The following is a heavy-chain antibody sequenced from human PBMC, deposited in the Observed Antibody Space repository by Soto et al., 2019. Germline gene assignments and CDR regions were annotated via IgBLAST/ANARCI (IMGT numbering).Heavy chain of an antibody. CDR3: ARDKELGEDFDY. V-gene: IGHV3-21*01. Sequence: GGSLRLSCAASGFTFSSYSMNWVRQAPGKGPEWVSSISSSSYIYYADSVKGRFTISRDNAKNSLYLQMNSLRAEDTAVYYCARDKELGEDFDYWGQGTLVTVSS. J-gene: IGHJ4*02. CDR2: ISSSSYI. CDR1: GFTFSSYS. D-gene: IGHD3-10*01.